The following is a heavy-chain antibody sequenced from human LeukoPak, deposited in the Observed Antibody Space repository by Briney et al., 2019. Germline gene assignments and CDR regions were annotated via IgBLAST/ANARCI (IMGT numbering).Heavy chain of an antibody. D-gene: IGHD6-6*01. J-gene: IGHJ5*02. Sequence: LRASVKVSCKASGGTFSSYAISWVRQAPGQGLEWMGWINPNSGGTNYAQKFQGRVTMTRDTSISTAYMELSRLRSDDTAVYYCASLHSSSSNSHMGWFDPWGQGTLVTVSS. CDR1: GGTFSSYA. CDR2: INPNSGGT. CDR3: ASLHSSSSNSHMGWFDP. V-gene: IGHV1-2*02.